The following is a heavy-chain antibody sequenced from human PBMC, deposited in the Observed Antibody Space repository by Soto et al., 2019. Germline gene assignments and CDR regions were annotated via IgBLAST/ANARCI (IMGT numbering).Heavy chain of an antibody. J-gene: IGHJ4*02. D-gene: IGHD3-16*02. CDR2: MNPNSGNT. CDR3: AKGGTYHTTSYSDS. Sequence: ASVKVSCKASGYTFTSYDINWVRQATGQGLEWMGWMNPNSGNTGYAQKFQGRVTMTRNTSISTAYMELSSLRSEDTAVYFCAKGGTYHTTSYSDSWGQGTLVTVSS. CDR1: GYTFTSYD. V-gene: IGHV1-8*01.